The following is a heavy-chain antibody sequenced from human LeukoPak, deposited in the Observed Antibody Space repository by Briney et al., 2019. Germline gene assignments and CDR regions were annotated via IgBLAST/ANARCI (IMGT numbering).Heavy chain of an antibody. CDR1: GFTFSSYA. CDR3: AKISRPRYYYGMDV. J-gene: IGHJ6*02. V-gene: IGHV3-23*01. Sequence: GGSLRLSCAASGFTFSSYAMSWVRQAPGKGLEWASAISGSGGSTYYADSVKGRFTISRDNSKNTLYLQMNSLRAEDTAVYYCAKISRPRYYYGMDVWGQGTTVTVSS. CDR2: ISGSGGST. D-gene: IGHD1-1*01.